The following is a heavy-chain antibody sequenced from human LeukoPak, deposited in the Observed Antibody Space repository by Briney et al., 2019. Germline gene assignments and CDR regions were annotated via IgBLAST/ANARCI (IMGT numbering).Heavy chain of an antibody. D-gene: IGHD6-19*01. Sequence: GGSLRLSCAASGFTASSNYMSWVRQAPGKGLEWVSVIYSGGSTYYADSVKGRFTISRDNSKNTLYLQMNSLRAEDTAVYYCARDKYLWAVAGHYYYYGMDVWGQGTTVTVSS. V-gene: IGHV3-53*01. CDR1: GFTASSNY. CDR3: ARDKYLWAVAGHYYYYGMDV. J-gene: IGHJ6*02. CDR2: IYSGGST.